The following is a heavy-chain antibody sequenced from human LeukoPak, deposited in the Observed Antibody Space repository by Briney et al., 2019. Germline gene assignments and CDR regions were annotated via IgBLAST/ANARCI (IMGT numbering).Heavy chain of an antibody. CDR1: GGSISRYY. V-gene: IGHV4-4*07. CDR3: ARGGAYCGGDCYLDY. Sequence: SETLSLTCTVSGGSISRYYWNWIRQPAGKGLEWIGRIYTSGTTNYNPSLKSRVTMSVDTSKNQFSLKLSSVTAADTAVHYCARGGAYCGGDCYLDYWGQGTLVTVSS. CDR2: IYTSGTT. D-gene: IGHD2-21*02. J-gene: IGHJ4*02.